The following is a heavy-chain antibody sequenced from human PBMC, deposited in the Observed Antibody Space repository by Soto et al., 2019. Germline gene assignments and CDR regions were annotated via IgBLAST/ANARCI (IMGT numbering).Heavy chain of an antibody. V-gene: IGHV1-69*13. J-gene: IGHJ4*02. D-gene: IGHD6-13*01. CDR1: GFTFSSYA. CDR2: TIPIFGTA. CDR3: AKPLNRVVAAAGILFDY. Sequence: SVKVSCKAAGFTFSSYAISWVRQAPGQGLEWMGGTIPIFGTANYAQKFQGRVTITADESTSTAYMELNSLRAEDTAVYYCAKPLNRVVAAAGILFDYWGQGTLVTVSS.